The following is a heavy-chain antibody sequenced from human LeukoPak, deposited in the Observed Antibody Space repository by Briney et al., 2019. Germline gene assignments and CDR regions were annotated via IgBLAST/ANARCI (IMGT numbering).Heavy chain of an antibody. Sequence: ASVKVSCKASGGTFSSYAISWVRQAPGQGLEWMGGIIPIFGTANYAQKFQGRVTITADKSTSTAYMELSSLRSEDTAVYYCARVSYYYDSSGYYYHAFDIWGQGTMVTVSS. J-gene: IGHJ3*02. CDR3: ARVSYYYDSSGYYYHAFDI. CDR1: GGTFSSYA. D-gene: IGHD3-22*01. V-gene: IGHV1-69*06. CDR2: IIPIFGTA.